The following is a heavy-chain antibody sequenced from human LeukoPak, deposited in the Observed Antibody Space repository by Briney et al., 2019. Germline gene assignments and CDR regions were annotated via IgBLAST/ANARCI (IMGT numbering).Heavy chain of an antibody. Sequence: PSETLSLTCTVSGGSISSYYWSWIRQPAGKGLEWIGRIYTSGTTHYNPSLKSRVTMSVDTSKNQFSLRLSSVTAADTAVYYCASLGYRGFDYWGQGTLVTVSS. CDR2: IYTSGTT. CDR1: GGSISSYY. J-gene: IGHJ4*02. V-gene: IGHV4-4*07. CDR3: ASLGYRGFDY. D-gene: IGHD5-18*01.